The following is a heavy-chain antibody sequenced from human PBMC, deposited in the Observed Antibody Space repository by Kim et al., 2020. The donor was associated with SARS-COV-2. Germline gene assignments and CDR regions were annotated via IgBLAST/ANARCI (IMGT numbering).Heavy chain of an antibody. V-gene: IGHV4-39*01. D-gene: IGHD3-16*01. CDR3: ARLWAGPLNYYYYYGMDV. CDR1: GGSISSSSYY. J-gene: IGHJ6*02. CDR2: IYYSGST. Sequence: SETLSLTCTVSGGSISSSSYYWGWIRQPPGKGLEWIGSIYYSGSTYYNPSLKSRVTISVDTSKNQFSLKLSSVTAADTAVYYCARLWAGPLNYYYYYGMDVWGQGTTVTVSS.